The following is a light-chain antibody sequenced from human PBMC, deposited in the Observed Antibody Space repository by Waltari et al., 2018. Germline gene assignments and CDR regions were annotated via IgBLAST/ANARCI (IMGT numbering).Light chain of an antibody. J-gene: IGKJ1*01. Sequence: EIVLTQSPGTLPLSPGERATLSCRASQSVGKSLAWYQQRPGQAPRLLIYDASTRATGTPGRFSGSGFGTDFSLAISSLEPEDFAVYFCQHYVNLPVTFGQGTKVEI. CDR2: DAS. CDR1: QSVGKS. CDR3: QHYVNLPVT. V-gene: IGKV3-20*01.